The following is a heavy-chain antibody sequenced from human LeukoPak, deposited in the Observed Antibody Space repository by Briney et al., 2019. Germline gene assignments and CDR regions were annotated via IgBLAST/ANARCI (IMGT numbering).Heavy chain of an antibody. Sequence: SQTLSLTCAISGDSVSSNSAAWNWIRQSPSRGLEWLGRTYYRSKWYNDYAVSVKSRITINPDTSKNQFSLQLNSVTPEDTAVYYCARTGRQQLVRDVYYYYYMDVWGKGTTVTVSS. J-gene: IGHJ6*03. CDR2: TYYRSKWYN. D-gene: IGHD6-13*01. CDR3: ARTGRQQLVRDVYYYYYMDV. V-gene: IGHV6-1*01. CDR1: GDSVSSNSAA.